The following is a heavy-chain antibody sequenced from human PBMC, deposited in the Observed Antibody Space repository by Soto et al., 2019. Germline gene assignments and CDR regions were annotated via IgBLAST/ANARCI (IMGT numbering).Heavy chain of an antibody. J-gene: IGHJ2*01. V-gene: IGHV3-23*01. CDR2: ISGSGGST. D-gene: IGHD5-12*01. Sequence: EVQLLESGGGLVQPGGSLRLSCAASGFTFSSYAMSWVRQAPGKGLEWVSAISGSGGSTYYADSVKGRFTISRDNSKNTLYLQMNSLRAEDTAVYYCAKVLYSGYRSPWYFDLWGRGTLVTVSS. CDR1: GFTFSSYA. CDR3: AKVLYSGYRSPWYFDL.